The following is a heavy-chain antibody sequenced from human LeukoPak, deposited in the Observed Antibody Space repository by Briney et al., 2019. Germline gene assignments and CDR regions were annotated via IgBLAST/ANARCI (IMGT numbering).Heavy chain of an antibody. J-gene: IGHJ4*02. CDR3: ARTSFEWFGELWKAPPDMNFDY. CDR2: IIPIFGTA. CDR1: GYTFTSYG. Sequence: ASVKVSCTASGYTFTSYGISWVRQAPGQGLEWMGGIIPIFGTANYAQKFQGRVTITTDESTSTAYMELSSLRSEDTAVYYCARTSFEWFGELWKAPPDMNFDYWGQGTLVTVSS. V-gene: IGHV1-69*05. D-gene: IGHD3-10*01.